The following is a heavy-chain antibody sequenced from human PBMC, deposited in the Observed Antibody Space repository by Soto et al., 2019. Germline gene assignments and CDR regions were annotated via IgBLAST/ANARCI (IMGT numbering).Heavy chain of an antibody. V-gene: IGHV1-2*04. Sequence: ASVKVSCKASGYTFTGYYMHWVRQAPGQGLEWMGWINPNSGGTNYAQKVQGWVTMTRDTSISTAYMELSRLRSDDTAVYYCARATSKSGATFDFWGQGSLDTGSA. D-gene: IGHD5-12*01. CDR2: INPNSGGT. J-gene: IGHJ4*02. CDR1: GYTFTGYY. CDR3: ARATSKSGATFDF.